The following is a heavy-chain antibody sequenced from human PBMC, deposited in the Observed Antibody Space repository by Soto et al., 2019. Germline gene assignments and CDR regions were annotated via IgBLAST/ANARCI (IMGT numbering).Heavy chain of an antibody. CDR3: ARERSDCISTSCYVGGEVDY. CDR2: ISAYNGNT. D-gene: IGHD2-2*01. Sequence: ASVKVCCKASGCTFSRYGMRWVRQAPGQGLEWMGWISAYNGNTNYAQKLQGRVTMTTDTSTSTAYMELRSLVSDDTAVYYCARERSDCISTSCYVGGEVDYWGRGTLVTVSS. V-gene: IGHV1-18*01. J-gene: IGHJ4*02. CDR1: GCTFSRYG.